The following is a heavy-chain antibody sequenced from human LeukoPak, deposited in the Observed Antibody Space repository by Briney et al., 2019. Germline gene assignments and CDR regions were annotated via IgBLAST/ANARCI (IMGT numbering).Heavy chain of an antibody. J-gene: IGHJ6*03. V-gene: IGHV3-48*01. CDR3: ARDASLMVYASNYYYYYYMDV. CDR1: GFTFSSYS. CDR2: ISSSSSTI. D-gene: IGHD2-8*01. Sequence: PGGSLRLSCAASGFTFSSYSMNWVRQAPGKGLEWVSYISSSSSTIYYADSVKGRFTISRDNAKNSLYLQMNSLRAEDTAVYYCARDASLMVYASNYYYYYYMDVWGKGTTVTVSS.